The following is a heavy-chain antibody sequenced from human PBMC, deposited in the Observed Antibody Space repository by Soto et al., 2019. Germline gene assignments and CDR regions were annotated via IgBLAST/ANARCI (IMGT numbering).Heavy chain of an antibody. J-gene: IGHJ6*03. CDR3: ARGNYDFWSGYPIYYYYYYMDV. CDR1: GSTFSSYG. CDR2: IWYDGSNK. V-gene: IGHV3-33*01. D-gene: IGHD3-3*01. Sequence: QVQLVESGGGVVQPGRSLRLSCAASGSTFSSYGMHWVRQAPGKGLEWVAVIWYDGSNKYYADSVKGRFTISRDNSKNTLYLQMNSLRAEDTAVYYCARGNYDFWSGYPIYYYYYYMDVWGKGTTVTVSS.